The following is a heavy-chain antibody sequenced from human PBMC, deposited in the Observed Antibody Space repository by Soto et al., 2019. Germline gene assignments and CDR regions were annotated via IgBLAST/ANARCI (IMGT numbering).Heavy chain of an antibody. V-gene: IGHV4-39*01. Sequence: QLQLQESGPGLVKSSETLSLTCSVSGASVSSSHYWGWIRQPPGKGLEWIGSVSYSGSPYYSPSFKSRITISVDTSNNQFSLRVRSVTATDTAVDFCARHYNTGAFFAYWGQGKLVTVSS. CDR2: VSYSGSP. CDR3: ARHYNTGAFFAY. J-gene: IGHJ4*02. D-gene: IGHD1-20*01. CDR1: GASVSSSHY.